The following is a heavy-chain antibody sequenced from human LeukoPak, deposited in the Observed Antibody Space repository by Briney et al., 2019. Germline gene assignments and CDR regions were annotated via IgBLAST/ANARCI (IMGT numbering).Heavy chain of an antibody. CDR3: AKEIRYFEG. CDR1: GFTFSTYA. D-gene: IGHD3-9*01. J-gene: IGHJ4*02. Sequence: GGSLRLSCAASGFTFSTYAMHWVRQAPGKGLEWVAVISYDGSNKYYADSVKGRFTISRDNSKNTLYLQMNSLRAEDTAVYYCAKEIRYFEGGGQGTLVTVSS. CDR2: ISYDGSNK. V-gene: IGHV3-30*04.